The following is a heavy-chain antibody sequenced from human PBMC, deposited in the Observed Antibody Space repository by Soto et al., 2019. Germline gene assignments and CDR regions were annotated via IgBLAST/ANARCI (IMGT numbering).Heavy chain of an antibody. D-gene: IGHD5-12*01. CDR3: ARAEHRDGYNTRY. CDR2: ISSSSSYI. CDR1: GGPFSSYV. J-gene: IGHJ4*02. Sequence: PGGSLILWCAAAGGPFSSYVMNWVRPAPGKGLEWVSSISSSSSYIYYADSVKGRFTISRDNAKNSLYLQMNSLRAEDTAVYYCARAEHRDGYNTRYWGQGTLVNVSA. V-gene: IGHV3-21*01.